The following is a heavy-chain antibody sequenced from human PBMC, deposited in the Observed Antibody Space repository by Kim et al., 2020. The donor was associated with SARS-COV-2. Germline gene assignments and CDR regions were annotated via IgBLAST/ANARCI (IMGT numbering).Heavy chain of an antibody. CDR3: ARGLGELFVD. Sequence: GSTYYADSVKGRFTISRDNSKNTLYLQMNSLGAEDTAVYYCARGLGELFVDWGQGTLVTVSS. CDR2: GST. D-gene: IGHD3-10*01. J-gene: IGHJ4*02. V-gene: IGHV3-53*01.